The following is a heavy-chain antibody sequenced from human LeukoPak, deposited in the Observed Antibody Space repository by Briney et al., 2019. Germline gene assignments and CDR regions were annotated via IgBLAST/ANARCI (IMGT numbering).Heavy chain of an antibody. CDR3: AKDIVVGVAAETFDY. Sequence: GGSLRLSCAASGFTFSSYSMNWVRQAPGKGLEWVSSISSSSSYIYYADSVKGRFTISRDNAKNSLYLQMNSLRAEDTAVYYCAKDIVVGVAAETFDYWGQGTLVTVSS. CDR1: GFTFSSYS. CDR2: ISSSSSYI. J-gene: IGHJ4*02. D-gene: IGHD2-15*01. V-gene: IGHV3-21*04.